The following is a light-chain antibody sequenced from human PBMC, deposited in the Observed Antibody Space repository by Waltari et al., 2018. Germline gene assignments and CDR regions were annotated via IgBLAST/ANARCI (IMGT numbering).Light chain of an antibody. CDR3: LTHTIFPWT. CDR2: AAS. J-gene: IGKJ1*01. V-gene: IGKV1-17*03. CDR1: QGIGQY. Sequence: DIQMTQSPSPRSASVGDRVTRTCRASQGIGQYVAWFLQLPGKVPKRLFAAASILQRGVPASFRGSGSGTECTLTITTLQPEDFATYYCLTHTIFPWTFGQGTKLEIK.